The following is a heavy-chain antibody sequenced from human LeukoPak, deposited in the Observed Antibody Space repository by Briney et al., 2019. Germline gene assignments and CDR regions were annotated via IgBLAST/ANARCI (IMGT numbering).Heavy chain of an antibody. CDR2: VYYTGSS. Sequence: PSETLSLTCTVSGDSISRYYWSWIRQPPGKGLEWIGFVYYTGSSIYNPSLKSRVTISVDTSKNQFSLRLSSVTAADTAVYYCARQSYYYDSSYYYYGMDVWGQGTTVTVSS. D-gene: IGHD3-22*01. V-gene: IGHV4-59*08. J-gene: IGHJ6*02. CDR1: GDSISRYY. CDR3: ARQSYYYDSSYYYYGMDV.